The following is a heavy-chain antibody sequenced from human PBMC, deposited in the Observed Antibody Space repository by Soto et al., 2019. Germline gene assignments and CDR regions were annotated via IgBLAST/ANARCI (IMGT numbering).Heavy chain of an antibody. CDR3: ARGPLSSSWYNYYYYYGMDV. CDR2: IYYSGST. Sequence: LTCTVSGGSISSSSYYWGWIRQPPGKGLEWIGSIYYSGSTYYNPSLKSRVTISVDTSKNQFSLKLSSVTAADTAVYYCARGPLSSSWYNYYYYYGMDVWGQGTTVTVSS. D-gene: IGHD6-13*01. J-gene: IGHJ6*02. V-gene: IGHV4-39*01. CDR1: GGSISSSSYY.